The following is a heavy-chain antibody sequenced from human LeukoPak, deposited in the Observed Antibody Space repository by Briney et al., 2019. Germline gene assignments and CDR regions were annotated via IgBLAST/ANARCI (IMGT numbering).Heavy chain of an antibody. Sequence: SETLSLTCTVSGGSISSSSYYWGWIRQPPGKGLEWIGSIYYSGSTYYNPSLKSRVTISVDTSKNQFSLKLSSVTAADTAVYYCARAGSTYYYDSSGYPPFGLDYWGQGTLVTVSS. J-gene: IGHJ4*02. D-gene: IGHD3-22*01. CDR2: IYYSGST. CDR3: ARAGSTYYYDSSGYPPFGLDY. CDR1: GGSISSSSYY. V-gene: IGHV4-39*07.